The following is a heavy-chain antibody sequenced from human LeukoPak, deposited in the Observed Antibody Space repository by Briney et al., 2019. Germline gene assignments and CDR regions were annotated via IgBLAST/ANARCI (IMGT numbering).Heavy chain of an antibody. Sequence: GASVKVSCKASGGTFSSYAISWVRQAPGQGLEWMGGIIPIFGTANYAQKFQGRVTITTDESTSTAYMELNSLRSEDTAVYYCARDLVTDDYSNYKPVYYYYMDVWGKGTTVTVSS. V-gene: IGHV1-69*05. J-gene: IGHJ6*03. D-gene: IGHD4-11*01. CDR3: ARDLVTDDYSNYKPVYYYYMDV. CDR1: GGTFSSYA. CDR2: IIPIFGTA.